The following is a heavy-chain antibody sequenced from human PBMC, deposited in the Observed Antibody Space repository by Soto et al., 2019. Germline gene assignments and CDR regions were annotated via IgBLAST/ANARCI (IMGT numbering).Heavy chain of an antibody. V-gene: IGHV3-23*01. CDR1: EFTFSRYA. Sequence: QPGGSLRLSCVASEFTFSRYAMTWVRQAPGKGLEWVSTISDSGGSKYYADSVKGRFTITRDNSKNMLYLEMNSLRAEDTAVYYSAAVWNYWGQGSLVTVSS. J-gene: IGHJ4*02. CDR3: AAVWNY. CDR2: ISDSGGSK. D-gene: IGHD3-16*01.